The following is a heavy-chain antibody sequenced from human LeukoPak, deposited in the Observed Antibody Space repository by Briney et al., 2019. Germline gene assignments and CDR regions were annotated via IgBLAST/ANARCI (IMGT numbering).Heavy chain of an antibody. D-gene: IGHD1-26*01. CDR2: ISYDGSNK. J-gene: IGHJ4*02. CDR1: GFTFSSYA. Sequence: PGGSLRLSCAASGFTFSSYAMHWVRQAPGKGLEWVAVISYDGSNKYYADSVKGRFTISRDNSKNTLYLQMNSLSAEDTAVYYCAKPYSGTFYSFDSWGQGALVTVSS. V-gene: IGHV3-30-3*02. CDR3: AKPYSGTFYSFDS.